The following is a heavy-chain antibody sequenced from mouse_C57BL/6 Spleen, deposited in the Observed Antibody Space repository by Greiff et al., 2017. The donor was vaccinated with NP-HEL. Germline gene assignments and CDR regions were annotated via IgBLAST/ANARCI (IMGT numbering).Heavy chain of an antibody. CDR3: ARRGGLNYFDY. J-gene: IGHJ2*01. CDR2: ISGGGGNT. CDR1: GFTFSSYT. Sequence: EVQVVESGGGLVKPGGSLKLSCAASGFTFSSYTMSWVRQTPEKRLEWVATISGGGGNTYYPDSVKGRFTISRDNAKNTLYLQMSSLRSEDTALYYCARRGGLNYFDYWGQGTTLTVSS. D-gene: IGHD2-4*01. V-gene: IGHV5-9*01.